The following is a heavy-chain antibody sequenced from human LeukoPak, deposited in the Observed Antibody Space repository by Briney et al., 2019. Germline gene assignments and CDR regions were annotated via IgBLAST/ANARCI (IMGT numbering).Heavy chain of an antibody. D-gene: IGHD6-13*01. CDR2: ISYDGSNK. V-gene: IGHV3-30-3*01. CDR1: GFTFSSYA. CDR3: ARQASAGKTLYFDY. J-gene: IGHJ4*02. Sequence: GGSLRLSCAASGFTFSSYAMHWVRQAPGKGLEWVAVISYDGSNKYYADSAKGRFTISRDNSKNTLYLQMNSLRAEDTAVYYCARQASAGKTLYFDYWGQGILVTVSS.